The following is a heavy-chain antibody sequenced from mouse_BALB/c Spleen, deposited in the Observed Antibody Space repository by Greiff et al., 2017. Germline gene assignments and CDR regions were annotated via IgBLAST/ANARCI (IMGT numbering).Heavy chain of an antibody. Sequence: EVKVEESGGGLVQPGGSMKLSCVASGFTFSSYWMSWVRQSPEKGLEWVAEIRLKSDNYATHYAESVKGKFTISRDDSKSRLYLQMNSLRAEDTGIYYCTGRIFYAMDYWGQGTSVTVSS. CDR3: TGRIFYAMDY. J-gene: IGHJ4*01. CDR2: IRLKSDNYAT. CDR1: GFTFSSYW. V-gene: IGHV6-6*02.